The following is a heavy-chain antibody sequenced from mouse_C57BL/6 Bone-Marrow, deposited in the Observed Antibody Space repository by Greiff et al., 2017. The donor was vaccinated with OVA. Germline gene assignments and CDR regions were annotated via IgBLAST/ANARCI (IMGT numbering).Heavy chain of an antibody. D-gene: IGHD2-1*01. V-gene: IGHV1-69*01. J-gene: IGHJ3*01. Sequence: QVQLQQPGAELVMPGASVKLSCKASGYTFTSYWMHWVKQRPGQGLEWIGEIDPSDSYTNYNQKFKGKSTLTVDKSSSTAYMQLSSLTSEDSAVYYCARGGNYPLAYWGQGTLVTVSA. CDR1: GYTFTSYW. CDR2: IDPSDSYT. CDR3: ARGGNYPLAY.